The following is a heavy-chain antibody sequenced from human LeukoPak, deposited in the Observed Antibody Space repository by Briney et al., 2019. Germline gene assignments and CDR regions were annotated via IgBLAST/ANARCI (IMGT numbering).Heavy chain of an antibody. D-gene: IGHD6-13*01. V-gene: IGHV4-4*09. J-gene: IGHJ6*03. Sequence: SETLSLTCTVSGGSISSYYWSWIRQPPGKGLEWIGYIYTSGSTNYNPSLKSRVTISVDTSKNQFSLKLSSVTAADTAVYYCARLMGHSRSWYYYYYYMDVWGKRTTVTVSS. CDR3: ARLMGHSRSWYYYYYYMDV. CDR1: GGSISSYY. CDR2: IYTSGST.